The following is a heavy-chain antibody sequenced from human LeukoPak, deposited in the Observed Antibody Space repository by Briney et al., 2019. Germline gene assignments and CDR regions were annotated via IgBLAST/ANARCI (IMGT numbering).Heavy chain of an antibody. CDR2: ISSSGSTI. Sequence: GRTLRLSCAASGFTFSDYYMSWIRQATGKGLEWVSYISSSGSTIYYADSVKGRFTISRDNAKNSLYLQMNSPRAEDTAVYYCAREGSGWRYYYYYYMDVWGKGTTVTVSS. V-gene: IGHV3-11*01. J-gene: IGHJ6*03. D-gene: IGHD6-19*01. CDR3: AREGSGWRYYYYYYMDV. CDR1: GFTFSDYY.